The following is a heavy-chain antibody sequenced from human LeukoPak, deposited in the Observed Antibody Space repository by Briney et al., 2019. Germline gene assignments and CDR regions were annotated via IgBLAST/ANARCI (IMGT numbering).Heavy chain of an antibody. CDR3: ASIVVVVAATPAYYFDY. Sequence: GGSLRLSCAASGFTFSDYYMSWIRQAPGKGLEWVSYISSSSSYTNYADSVKGRFTISRDNDKNSLYLQMNSLRAEDTAVYYCASIVVVVAATPAYYFDYWGQGTLVTVSS. V-gene: IGHV3-11*06. CDR2: ISSSSSYT. CDR1: GFTFSDYY. D-gene: IGHD2-15*01. J-gene: IGHJ4*02.